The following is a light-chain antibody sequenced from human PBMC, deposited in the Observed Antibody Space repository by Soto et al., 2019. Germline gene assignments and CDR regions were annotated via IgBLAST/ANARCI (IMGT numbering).Light chain of an antibody. V-gene: IGKV3-20*01. J-gene: IGKJ5*01. CDR2: GAS. CDR1: QSVSNNY. Sequence: EILLTQSPGTLSLSPGERATLSCRASQSVSNNYLAWYQQKPGQAPRLLIYGASNRATGIPDRFSGSGSGTDFTLTISRLEPEDFAVYYCQQYGSSEIIFGQGTRLEIK. CDR3: QQYGSSEII.